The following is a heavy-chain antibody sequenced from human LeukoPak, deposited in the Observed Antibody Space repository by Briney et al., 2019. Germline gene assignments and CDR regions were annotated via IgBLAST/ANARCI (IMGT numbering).Heavy chain of an antibody. CDR2: ISAYNGNT. J-gene: IGHJ4*02. CDR3: ARDREWELLE. Sequence: ASVKVSCKASGYTFTDYYMRWVRQAPGQGLEWMGWISAYNGNTNYAQKLQGRVTMTTDTSTSTAYMELRSLRSDDTAVYYCARDREWELLEWGQGTLVTVSS. CDR1: GYTFTDYY. D-gene: IGHD1-26*01. V-gene: IGHV1-18*04.